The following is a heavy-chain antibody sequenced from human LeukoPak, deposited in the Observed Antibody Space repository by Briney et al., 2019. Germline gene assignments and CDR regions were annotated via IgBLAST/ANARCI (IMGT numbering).Heavy chain of an antibody. CDR2: ISGTGGST. V-gene: IGHV3-23*01. CDR1: GFSFNDFG. D-gene: IGHD3-22*01. CDR3: AKSSYYDSSGFYREYYFDY. Sequence: GGSLRLSCVASGFSFNDFGMSWVRQAPGKGLEWVSSISGTGGSTHYADSVKGRFTISRDNSKNTLYLQMNSLRAGDTAVYYCAKSSYYDSSGFYREYYFDYWGQGTLVPVSS. J-gene: IGHJ4*02.